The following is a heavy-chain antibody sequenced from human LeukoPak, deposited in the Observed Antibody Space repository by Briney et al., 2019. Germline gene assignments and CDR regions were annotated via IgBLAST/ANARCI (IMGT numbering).Heavy chain of an antibody. J-gene: IGHJ4*02. CDR1: GFTVSSNY. CDR2: IYSGGST. CDR3: VKDDGWVQYAN. Sequence: GGSLRLSCAASGFTVSSNYMSWVRQAPGKGLEWVSVIYSGGSTYYADSVKGRFTISRDNSKNTLYLQMNSLRAEDAAVYYCVKDDGWVQYANWGQGTLVTVSS. D-gene: IGHD5-24*01. V-gene: IGHV3-53*01.